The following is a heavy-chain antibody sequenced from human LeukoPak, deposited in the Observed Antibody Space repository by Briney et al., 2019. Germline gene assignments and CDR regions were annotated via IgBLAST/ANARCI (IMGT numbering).Heavy chain of an antibody. D-gene: IGHD4-17*01. V-gene: IGHV3-21*01. Sequence: GGSLRLSCAASGFTFSNYSMNWVRQAPGKGLEWVSSISSSGSYTYYADSMKGRFTISRDNAKNSLYLQINSLRVEDMAMYYCARSYGDYNWFDPWGQGTLVIVSS. CDR2: ISSSGSYT. J-gene: IGHJ5*02. CDR3: ARSYGDYNWFDP. CDR1: GFTFSNYS.